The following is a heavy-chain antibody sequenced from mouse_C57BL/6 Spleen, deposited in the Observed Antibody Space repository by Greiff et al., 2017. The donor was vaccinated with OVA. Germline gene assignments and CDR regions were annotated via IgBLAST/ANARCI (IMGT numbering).Heavy chain of an antibody. CDR1: GFSLTSYG. V-gene: IGHV2-2*01. J-gene: IGHJ4*01. D-gene: IGHD1-1*01. CDR3: ARKGDYGSSYIYAMDY. Sequence: VKLVESGPGLVQPSQSLSITCTVSGFSLTSYGVHWVRQSPGKGLEWLGVIWSGGSTDYNAAFISRLSISKDNSKSQVFFKMNSLQADDTAIYYCARKGDYGSSYIYAMDYWGQGTSVTVSS. CDR2: IWSGGST.